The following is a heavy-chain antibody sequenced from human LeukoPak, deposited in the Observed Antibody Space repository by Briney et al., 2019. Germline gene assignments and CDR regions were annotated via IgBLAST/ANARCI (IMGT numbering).Heavy chain of an antibody. J-gene: IGHJ4*02. D-gene: IGHD1-1*01. CDR2: INPNNGDT. CDR3: GRDRGNNWGGGSDY. CDR1: GYTFTDYS. Sequence: ASVKVSCKASGYTFTDYSLHWVRQGQAPGQGLEWMGWINPNNGDTNYAQKFKGRVTLTRDTSINTVYMEMNSLTSDDTAVYYCGRDRGNNWGGGSDYWGQGTLVTVSS. V-gene: IGHV1-2*02.